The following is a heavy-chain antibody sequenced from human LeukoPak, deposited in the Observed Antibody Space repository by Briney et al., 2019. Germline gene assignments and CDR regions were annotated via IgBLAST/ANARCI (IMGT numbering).Heavy chain of an antibody. CDR2: MNPNSGNT. CDR3: ARDLVPAATYYYYGMDV. J-gene: IGHJ6*02. V-gene: IGHV1-8*01. D-gene: IGHD2-2*01. Sequence: ASVKVSCKASGYTFTSYDINWVRQATGQELEWMGWMNPNSGNTGYAQKFQGRVTMTRNTSISTAYMELSSLRSEDTAVYYCARDLVPAATYYYYGMDVWGQGTTVTVSS. CDR1: GYTFTSYD.